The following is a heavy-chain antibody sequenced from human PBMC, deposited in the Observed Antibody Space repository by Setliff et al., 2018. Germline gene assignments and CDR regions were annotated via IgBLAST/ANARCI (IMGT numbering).Heavy chain of an antibody. J-gene: IGHJ4*02. V-gene: IGHV4-61*05. D-gene: IGHD3-10*01. CDR2: IHYSGNT. Sequence: KTSETLSLTCIVSGDSISSNSHYWGWIRQPPGKGLEWIGYIHYSGNTNYNPSLKSRVTISFNTSKNQISLKLNSATPADTAVYYCARGGEFYYGSGTIDSWGPGTLVTVSS. CDR3: ARGGEFYYGSGTIDS. CDR1: GDSISSNSHY.